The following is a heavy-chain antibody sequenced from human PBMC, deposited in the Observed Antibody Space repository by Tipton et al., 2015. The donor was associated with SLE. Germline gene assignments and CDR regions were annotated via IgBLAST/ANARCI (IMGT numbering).Heavy chain of an antibody. CDR1: GFTFSSSW. V-gene: IGHV3-7*01. D-gene: IGHD5-18*01. Sequence: SLRLSCAASGFTFSSSWMNWVRLAPGKGLEWVANIKEDGSEKHYVDSVKDRLTISRDNSKNTLYLQMGSLRAEDMAVYYCASWGYNFGSAYWGQGTQVTVSS. CDR2: IKEDGSEK. CDR3: ASWGYNFGSAY. J-gene: IGHJ4*02.